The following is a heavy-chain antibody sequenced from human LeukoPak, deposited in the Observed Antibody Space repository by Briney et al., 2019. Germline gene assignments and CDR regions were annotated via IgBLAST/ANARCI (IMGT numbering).Heavy chain of an antibody. CDR3: ARGHSSGNPDAFDY. J-gene: IGHJ4*02. Sequence: GGSLRLSCAASGFLFSSTYMSWVRQAPGKGLEWVSVIYSGGAIHYADSVKGRFTISRDNSKNTLYLQMNSLRADDTAMYFCARGHSSGNPDAFDYWGQGTLVIVSS. CDR2: IYSGGAI. D-gene: IGHD6-19*01. V-gene: IGHV3-53*01. CDR1: GFLFSSTY.